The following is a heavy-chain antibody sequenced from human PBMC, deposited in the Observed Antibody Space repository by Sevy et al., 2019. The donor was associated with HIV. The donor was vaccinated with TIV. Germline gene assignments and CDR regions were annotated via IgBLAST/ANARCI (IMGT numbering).Heavy chain of an antibody. CDR2: FSFGCGRI. D-gene: IGHD2-8*01. Sequence: GGSLRLSCAASGFTFAKYSTSWVRQAPGKGLEWVSTFSFGCGRINYADSVKGRFTISRDDSKNTLFLQMNSLRAEDTATYFCAREGCTQPHDYWGQRTLVTVSS. J-gene: IGHJ4*02. CDR1: GFTFAKYS. V-gene: IGHV3-23*01. CDR3: AREGCTQPHDY.